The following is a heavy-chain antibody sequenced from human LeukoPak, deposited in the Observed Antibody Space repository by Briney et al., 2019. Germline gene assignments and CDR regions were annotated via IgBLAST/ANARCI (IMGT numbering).Heavy chain of an antibody. J-gene: IGHJ4*02. Sequence: SETLSLTCTVSGGSISSYYWSWIRQPPGKGLEWIGYIYYSGSTNYNPSLKGRVTISVDTSKNQFSLKLSSVTAADTAVYYCARSASRGGYVDYWGQGTLVTVSS. D-gene: IGHD3-16*01. V-gene: IGHV4-59*01. CDR3: ARSASRGGYVDY. CDR2: IYYSGST. CDR1: GGSISSYY.